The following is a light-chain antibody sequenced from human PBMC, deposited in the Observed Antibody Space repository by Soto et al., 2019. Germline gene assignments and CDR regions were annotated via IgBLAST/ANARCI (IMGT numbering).Light chain of an antibody. Sequence: QSVLTQSPSASGTPGQRVTISCYGSSSNIGSYPVYWYQQLPGTAPKLLINSDDQRPSGVPDRFSASMSGTSASLAISGLRSEDEADYYCAAWDASLSGHVFGAGTKLTVL. CDR1: SSNIGSYP. CDR2: SDD. CDR3: AAWDASLSGHV. V-gene: IGLV1-47*02. J-gene: IGLJ1*01.